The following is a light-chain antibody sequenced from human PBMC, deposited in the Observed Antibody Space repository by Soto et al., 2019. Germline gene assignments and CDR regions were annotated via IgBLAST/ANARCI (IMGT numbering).Light chain of an antibody. Sequence: DFVMTQTPDSLAVSLGERATINCKSSPSVLSSSNSKNYLAWYQQKPGQPPRLLIYWASTRNSGVPDRFSGSGSGTDFTLTISSLQTEDGAVYYCQQYYSTPYTFGQGTKLEIK. V-gene: IGKV4-1*01. CDR3: QQYYSTPYT. CDR2: WAS. CDR1: PSVLSSSNSKNY. J-gene: IGKJ2*01.